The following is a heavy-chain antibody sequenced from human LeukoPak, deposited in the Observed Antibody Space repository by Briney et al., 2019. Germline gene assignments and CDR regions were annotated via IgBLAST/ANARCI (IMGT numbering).Heavy chain of an antibody. CDR3: AKSNGYGLVDI. J-gene: IGHJ3*02. D-gene: IGHD3-10*01. CDR2: IFYSGST. Sequence: PSETLSLTCTVSGGSLSSYYWGWTRQPPGKGLEWIGNIFYSGSTYYSPSLKSRVTISLDTSRNQFSLMLNSVTAADTAVYYCAKSNGYGLVDIWGQGTMVTVSS. CDR1: GGSLSSYY. V-gene: IGHV4-39*07.